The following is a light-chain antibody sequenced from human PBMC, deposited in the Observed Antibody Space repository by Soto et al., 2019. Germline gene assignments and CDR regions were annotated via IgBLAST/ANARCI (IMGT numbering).Light chain of an antibody. CDR2: SGS. CDR3: MQSLQPPRT. CDR1: QSLLYSDGNNY. V-gene: IGKV2-28*01. J-gene: IGKJ4*01. Sequence: DLVMTQSPLSLPVSPGEPASISCRSSQSLLYSDGNNYLEWYLQKPGQSPQLLIYSGSNRASGVPDRFSGSGSGTDVTLQSSRVEAEDAGVSYCMQSLQPPRTVGGGTKVEI.